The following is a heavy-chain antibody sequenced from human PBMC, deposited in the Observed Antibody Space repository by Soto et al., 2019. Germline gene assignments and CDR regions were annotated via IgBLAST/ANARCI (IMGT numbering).Heavy chain of an antibody. CDR1: GFTFSTYS. J-gene: IGHJ6*02. D-gene: IGHD5-12*01. V-gene: IGHV3-48*01. CDR2: ITKSSRTI. CDR3: TRDRGYGYGMDV. Sequence: EVQLVESGGGLVQPGVSLRLSCAASGFTFSTYSMNWVRQAPGKGLEWISYITKSSRTIYYADSVKGRFTISRDNAKNSLYLQMNSLRAEDTAVYYCTRDRGYGYGMDVWGQGTTDTVSS.